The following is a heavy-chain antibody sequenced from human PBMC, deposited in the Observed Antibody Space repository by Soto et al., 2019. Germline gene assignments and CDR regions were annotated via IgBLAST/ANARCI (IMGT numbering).Heavy chain of an antibody. Sequence: ASVKVSCKASGYTFTSYYMHWVRQAPGQGLEWMGIINPSGGSTSYAQKFQGKVTMTRDTSTSTAYMELSSLRSEDTAVYYCARDVPALLDYDFRSPPAYYYYGMDVWGQGTTVTVSS. J-gene: IGHJ6*02. D-gene: IGHD3-3*01. V-gene: IGHV1-46*01. CDR2: INPSGGST. CDR3: ARDVPALLDYDFRSPPAYYYYGMDV. CDR1: GYTFTSYY.